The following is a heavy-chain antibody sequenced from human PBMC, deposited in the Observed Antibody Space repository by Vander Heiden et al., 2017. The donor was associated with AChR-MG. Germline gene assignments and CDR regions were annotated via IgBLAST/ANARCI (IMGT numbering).Heavy chain of an antibody. V-gene: IGHV4-39*01. CDR3: ARHPARSPLTYFDS. CDR2: IYVTGIT. J-gene: IGHJ4*02. D-gene: IGHD6-6*01. Sequence: QLQLQESGPGLVKPSETLSLTCTVSGGSISSSSDYWAWIRQPPGKGLEWIGSIYVTGITYFNPSLTNRVSMSEDTSKNQFSLKLATVTAADTAVYYCARHPARSPLTYFDSWGQGTLVSVSS. CDR1: GGSISSSSDY.